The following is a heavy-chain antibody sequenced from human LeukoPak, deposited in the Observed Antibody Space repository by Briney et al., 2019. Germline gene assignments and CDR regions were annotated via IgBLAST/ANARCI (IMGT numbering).Heavy chain of an antibody. Sequence: GRSLRLSCAASGFTFSSYGMHWVRQAPGKGLEWVAVIWSDGSNKYYADSVKGRFTISRDNSKNTLYLQMNSLRAEDTAVYYCAREHYDILTGLPAYWGQGTLVTISS. CDR3: AREHYDILTGLPAY. J-gene: IGHJ4*02. D-gene: IGHD3-9*01. V-gene: IGHV3-33*01. CDR1: GFTFSSYG. CDR2: IWSDGSNK.